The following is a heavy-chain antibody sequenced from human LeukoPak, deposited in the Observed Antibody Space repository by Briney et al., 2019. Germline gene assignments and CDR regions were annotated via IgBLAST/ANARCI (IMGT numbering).Heavy chain of an antibody. CDR2: ISYDGSNK. D-gene: IGHD3-22*01. V-gene: IGHV3-30*03. CDR3: ARHTFTLSRPLDS. CDR1: GFTFSSYG. J-gene: IGHJ4*02. Sequence: GGSLSLSCAASGFTFSSYGMSWVRQAPGKGLEWVAVISYDGSNKYYADSVKGRFSISRDNSRNTLFLQLNSLRVEDTAVYYCARHTFTLSRPLDSWGQGTLVTVS.